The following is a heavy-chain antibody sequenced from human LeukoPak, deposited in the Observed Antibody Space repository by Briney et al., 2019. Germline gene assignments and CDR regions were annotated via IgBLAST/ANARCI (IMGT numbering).Heavy chain of an antibody. Sequence: GASVKVSCKASGYTITSYGISWVRQAPGQGLEWMGRISAYNGNTNYAQKLQGRVTVTRDTSTSTVYMELSSLRSEDTAVYYCARWAAPEEERYIVATIHYGMDVWGQGTTVTVSS. J-gene: IGHJ6*02. V-gene: IGHV1-18*01. D-gene: IGHD5-12*01. CDR1: GYTITSYG. CDR3: ARWAAPEEERYIVATIHYGMDV. CDR2: ISAYNGNT.